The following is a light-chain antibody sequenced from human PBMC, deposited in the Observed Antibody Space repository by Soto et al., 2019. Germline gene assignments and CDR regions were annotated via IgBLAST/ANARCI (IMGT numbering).Light chain of an antibody. CDR3: QQYGSSP. V-gene: IGKV3-20*01. CDR1: QSVSSAY. Sequence: EIVLTQSPGTLSLSPGERATLSCRASQSVSSAYLAWYQQKPGQAPRLLIYGASSRATGIPDRFSGSGSGTDFTLTINRLDPEDFAVYYCQQYGSSPFGGGTKVEIK. J-gene: IGKJ4*01. CDR2: GAS.